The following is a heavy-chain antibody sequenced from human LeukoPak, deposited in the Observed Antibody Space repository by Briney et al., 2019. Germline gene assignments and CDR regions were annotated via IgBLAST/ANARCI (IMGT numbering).Heavy chain of an antibody. V-gene: IGHV4-39*01. D-gene: IGHD5-24*01. CDR2: IYYSGST. CDR1: GGSISSSNYY. Sequence: PSETLSLTCTVSGGSISSSNYYWGWIRQPPGKGLKWIGSIYYSGSTYYSPSLKSRVTISVDTSKNQFSLKLSSVTAADTAVYYCARIIEMATIFAPFDPWGQGTLVTVSS. J-gene: IGHJ5*02. CDR3: ARIIEMATIFAPFDP.